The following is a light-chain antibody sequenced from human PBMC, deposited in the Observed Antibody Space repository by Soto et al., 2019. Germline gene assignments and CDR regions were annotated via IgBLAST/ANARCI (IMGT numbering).Light chain of an antibody. CDR3: QSYASSLGGEV. V-gene: IGLV1-40*01. CDR1: SSNIGAGYD. Sequence: QSVLTQPPSVSGAPGQRVTISCTGSSSNIGAGYDVHWYQQLPGTAPKLLIYGNSNRPSGVPDRVSGSKSGTSASLAITGLQAEDEADYYCQSYASSLGGEVFGGGTKLTVL. CDR2: GNS. J-gene: IGLJ2*01.